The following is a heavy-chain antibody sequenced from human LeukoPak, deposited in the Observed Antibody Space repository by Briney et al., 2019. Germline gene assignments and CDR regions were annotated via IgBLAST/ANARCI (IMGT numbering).Heavy chain of an antibody. V-gene: IGHV4-4*07. D-gene: IGHD6-6*01. CDR1: GGSISSYY. CDR3: ARDGQLVGWFDP. J-gene: IGHJ5*02. Sequence: SETLSLTCTVSGGSISSYYWSWIRQPAGKGLEWIGRIYTSGSTNYNPSLKSRVTTSVDTSKNQFSLKLSSVTAADTAVYYCARDGQLVGWFDPWGQGTLVTVSS. CDR2: IYTSGST.